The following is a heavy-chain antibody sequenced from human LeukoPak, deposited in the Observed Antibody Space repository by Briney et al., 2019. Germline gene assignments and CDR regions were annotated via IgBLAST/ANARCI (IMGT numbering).Heavy chain of an antibody. CDR2: ISSSSSYI. D-gene: IGHD3-10*01. J-gene: IGHJ4*02. Sequence: KPGGSLRLSCAASGFTFSRYSMNWVRQAPGKGLEWVSSISSSSSYIYYADSVKGRFTISRDNAKNSLYLQMNSLRAEDTAVYYCARDLKDEYGSGSYDDYWGQGTLVTVSS. CDR3: ARDLKDEYGSGSYDDY. V-gene: IGHV3-21*01. CDR1: GFTFSRYS.